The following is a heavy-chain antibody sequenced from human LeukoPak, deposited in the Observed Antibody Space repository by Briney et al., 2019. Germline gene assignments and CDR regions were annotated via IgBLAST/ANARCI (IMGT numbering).Heavy chain of an antibody. J-gene: IGHJ4*02. CDR1: GFTFSTYW. CDR3: ARAPTAVPNLLDN. V-gene: IGHV3-74*03. CDR2: LSGDGSST. Sequence: GGSLRLSCVASGFTFSTYWMHRVRQAPGKGLLWVSRLSGDGSSTKYADSLKGRFTISRDNAKNTLYLQMNRLRAEDTAVYFCARAPTAVPNLLDNWGQGTLVTVSS. D-gene: IGHD4-17*01.